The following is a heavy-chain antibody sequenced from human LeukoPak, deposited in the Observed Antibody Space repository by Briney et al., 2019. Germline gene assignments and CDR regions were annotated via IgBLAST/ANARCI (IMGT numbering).Heavy chain of an antibody. D-gene: IGHD3-22*01. CDR1: GGSISSYY. V-gene: IGHV4-59*01. CDR2: IYYSGST. Sequence: SETLSLTCTVSGGSISSYYWSWIRQPPGKGLEWIGYIYYSGSTNYNPSLKSRVTISVDTSKNQFSLKLSSVTATDTAVYYCARDDYDSSGNDAFDIWGQGTMVTVSS. CDR3: ARDDYDSSGNDAFDI. J-gene: IGHJ3*02.